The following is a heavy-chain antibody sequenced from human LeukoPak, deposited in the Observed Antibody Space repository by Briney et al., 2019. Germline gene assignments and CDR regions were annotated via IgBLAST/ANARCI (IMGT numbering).Heavy chain of an antibody. D-gene: IGHD6-19*01. J-gene: IGHJ4*02. Sequence: PGGSLRLSCAASGSTVSSNSMTWVRQAPGKGLEWVSSIYSGGSTYYAGSVKGRFTISRDDSQNTLYLQMNSLRADDTAVYYCARRGSSGWHHDYWGQGTLVTVSS. CDR1: GSTVSSNS. V-gene: IGHV3-53*01. CDR3: ARRGSSGWHHDY. CDR2: IYSGGST.